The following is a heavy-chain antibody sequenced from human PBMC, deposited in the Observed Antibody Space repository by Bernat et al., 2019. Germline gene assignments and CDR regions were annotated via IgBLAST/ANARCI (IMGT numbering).Heavy chain of an antibody. Sequence: QVQLVQSGAEVKKPGASVKVSCKASGYTFTGYYMHWVRQAPGQGLEWMGWINPNSGGTNYAQKFQGWVTMTRDTSISTAYMELSRLRSDDTAVYYCARGCSSTSCYGGLYYMEVWGKGTTVTVSS. CDR1: GYTFTGYY. CDR3: ARGCSSTSCYGGLYYMEV. D-gene: IGHD2-2*01. V-gene: IGHV1-2*04. J-gene: IGHJ6*03. CDR2: INPNSGGT.